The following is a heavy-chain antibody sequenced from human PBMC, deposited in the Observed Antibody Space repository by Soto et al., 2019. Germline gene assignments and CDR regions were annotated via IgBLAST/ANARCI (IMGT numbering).Heavy chain of an antibody. D-gene: IGHD2-15*01. V-gene: IGHV1-18*01. J-gene: IGHJ5*02. Sequence: QVQLVQSGAEVKKPGASVKVSCKASGYTFTSYGISWVRQAPGQGLEWMGWISAYNGNTNYAQKLQGRVPMTTDTSTSTAYMELRSLRSDETAVYYCARDPEDIVVVVAATLGSFDPWRQGTLVTVSS. CDR1: GYTFTSYG. CDR3: ARDPEDIVVVVAATLGSFDP. CDR2: ISAYNGNT.